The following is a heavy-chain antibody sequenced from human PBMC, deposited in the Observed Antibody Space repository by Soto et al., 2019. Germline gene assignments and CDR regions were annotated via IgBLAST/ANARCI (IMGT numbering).Heavy chain of an antibody. Sequence: SETLSLTCTVSGGSISSYDWSWIRQPPGKGLEWIGYMYNTGSTVYNPSLKSRVTISVDTSKNQFSLKLSSVTAADTAVYYCASTYYNASSGPFDYWGQGTLVTVSS. D-gene: IGHD3-22*01. V-gene: IGHV4-59*12. J-gene: IGHJ4*02. CDR1: GGSISSYD. CDR3: ASTYYNASSGPFDY. CDR2: MYNTGST.